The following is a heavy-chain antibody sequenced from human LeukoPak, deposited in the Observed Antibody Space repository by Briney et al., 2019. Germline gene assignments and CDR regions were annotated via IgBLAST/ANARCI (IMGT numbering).Heavy chain of an antibody. J-gene: IGHJ4*02. CDR2: INHSGST. V-gene: IGHV4-34*01. CDR1: GGSFSGYY. D-gene: IGHD3-10*01. CDR3: ARGYYGSGSQSFDY. Sequence: SETLSLTCAVYGGSFSGYYWSWIRQPPGKGLEWIGEINHSGSTNYNPSLKSRVTISVDTSKNQFSLKLSSVTAADTAVYYCARGYYGSGSQSFDYWGQGTLVTVSS.